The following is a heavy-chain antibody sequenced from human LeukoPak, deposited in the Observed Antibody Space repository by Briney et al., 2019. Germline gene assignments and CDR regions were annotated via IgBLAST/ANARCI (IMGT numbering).Heavy chain of an antibody. CDR1: GFTLSTYA. CDR2: ISGSGDST. Sequence: GGSLRLSCAASGFTLSTYAMNWVRQAPGKGLEWVSGISGSGDSTYSAGSVKGQFTISRDNSKNMLYIQMNSLRADDTAVYYCAKDNGGIDDYWGQGTLVTVSS. D-gene: IGHD1-26*01. J-gene: IGHJ4*02. CDR3: AKDNGGIDDY. V-gene: IGHV3-23*01.